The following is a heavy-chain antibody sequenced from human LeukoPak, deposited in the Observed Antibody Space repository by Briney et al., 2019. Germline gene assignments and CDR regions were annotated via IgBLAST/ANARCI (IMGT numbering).Heavy chain of an antibody. D-gene: IGHD6-19*01. CDR2: INPSGGST. J-gene: IGHJ6*02. Sequence: ASVKVSCKASGYTFISYYIHWVRQAPGQGLEWMGIINPSGGSTRYAQKFQGRVTMTRDTSTSTAYMELRSLRSDDTAVYYCARDHSSGWYDYYYYGMDVWGQGTTVTVSS. V-gene: IGHV1-46*01. CDR1: GYTFISYY. CDR3: ARDHSSGWYDYYYYGMDV.